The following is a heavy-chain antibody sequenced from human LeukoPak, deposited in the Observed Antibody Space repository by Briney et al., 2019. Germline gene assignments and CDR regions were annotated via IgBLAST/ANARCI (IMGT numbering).Heavy chain of an antibody. CDR2: IYHSGST. J-gene: IGHJ5*02. D-gene: IGHD3-3*01. CDR1: GYSISSGYY. Sequence: SETLSLTCAVSGYSISSGYYWGWIRQPPGKGLEWIGSIYHSGSTYYNPSLKSRVTISVDTSKNQFSLKLSSVTAADTAVYYCARNRGDFWSGYYAPSDNWFDPWGQGTPVTVSS. CDR3: ARNRGDFWSGYYAPSDNWFDP. V-gene: IGHV4-38-2*01.